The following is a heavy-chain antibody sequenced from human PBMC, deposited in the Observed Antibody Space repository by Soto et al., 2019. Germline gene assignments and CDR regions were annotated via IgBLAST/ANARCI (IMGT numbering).Heavy chain of an antibody. D-gene: IGHD3-3*01. Sequence: ASVKVSCKASGYTFTSYYMHWVRQAPGQGLEWMGIINPSGGSTSYAQKFQGRVTMTRDTSTSTVYMELSSLRSEDTAVYYCAGDLWPYLYDFWSGYYNYYYYGMDVWGQGTTVTVSS. CDR1: GYTFTSYY. J-gene: IGHJ6*02. V-gene: IGHV1-46*01. CDR3: AGDLWPYLYDFWSGYYNYYYYGMDV. CDR2: INPSGGST.